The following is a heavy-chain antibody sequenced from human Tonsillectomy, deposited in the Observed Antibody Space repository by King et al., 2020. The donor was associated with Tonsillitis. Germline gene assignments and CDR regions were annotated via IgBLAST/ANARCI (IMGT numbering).Heavy chain of an antibody. V-gene: IGHV1-2*02. D-gene: IGHD3-10*01. J-gene: IGHJ4*02. CDR2: INPNSGGT. CDR3: ARGRYYYGSGSYYNV. CDR1: GYTFTGYY. Sequence: VQLVESGAEVKKPGASVKVSCKASGYTFTGYYMHWVRQAPGQGLEWMGWINPNSGGTNYAQKFQGRVTMTRDTSISTAYMELSRLRSDDTAVYYCARGRYYYGSGSYYNVWGQGTLVTVSS.